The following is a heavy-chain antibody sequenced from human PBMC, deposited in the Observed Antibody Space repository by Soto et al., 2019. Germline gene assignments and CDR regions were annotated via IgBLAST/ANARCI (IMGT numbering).Heavy chain of an antibody. V-gene: IGHV3-9*01. Sequence: GGSLRLSCAASGFTFSNNWMHWVRQAPGKGPVWVSRISWNSGSIGYADSVKGRFTISRDNAKNSLYLQMNSLRAEDTALYYCAKSKMGLQLWEPFDYWGQGT. CDR3: AKSKMGLQLWEPFDY. D-gene: IGHD5-18*01. CDR1: GFTFSNNW. J-gene: IGHJ4*02. CDR2: ISWNSGSI.